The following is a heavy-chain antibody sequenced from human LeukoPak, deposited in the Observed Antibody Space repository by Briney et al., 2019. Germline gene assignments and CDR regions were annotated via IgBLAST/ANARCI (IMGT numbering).Heavy chain of an antibody. J-gene: IGHJ4*02. V-gene: IGHV4-34*01. D-gene: IGHD3-10*01. CDR1: GGSFSGYY. CDR2: INHSGST. CDR3: AIYGSGSYSIDY. Sequence: SETLSLTCAVYGGSFSGYYWSWIRQPPGKGLEWIGEINHSGSTNYNPSLKSRVTISVDTSKNQFSLKLSSVTAADTAVYYCAIYGSGSYSIDYRGQGTLVTVSS.